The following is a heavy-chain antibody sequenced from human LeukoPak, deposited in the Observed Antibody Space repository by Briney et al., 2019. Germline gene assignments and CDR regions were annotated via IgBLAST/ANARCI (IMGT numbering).Heavy chain of an antibody. D-gene: IGHD3-10*01. CDR3: ARGRAKYYGSGSYRPPCFDY. Sequence: SEPLSLTCAVYGGSFSGYYWSWLRQPPGKGLEWLGEINHSGRTNYNPSLKSRVTISVDTSKNQFSLKLSSVTAADTAVYYCARGRAKYYGSGSYRPPCFDYWGQGTLVTVSS. CDR1: GGSFSGYY. V-gene: IGHV4-34*01. CDR2: INHSGRT. J-gene: IGHJ4*02.